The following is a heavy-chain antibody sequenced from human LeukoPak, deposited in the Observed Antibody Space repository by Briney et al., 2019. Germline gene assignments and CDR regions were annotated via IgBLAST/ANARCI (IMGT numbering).Heavy chain of an antibody. J-gene: IGHJ4*02. CDR1: GYTFTGYY. CDR2: INPNSGGT. D-gene: IGHD6-25*01. V-gene: IGHV1-2*02. CDR3: ARENAAGTFDY. Sequence: ASVKVSCKASGYTFTGYYMHWVRHAPGQGLEWMGWINPNSGGTNYAQKSQGRVTMTRDTSISTAYMELSRLRSDDTAVYYCARENAAGTFDYWGQGTLVTVSS.